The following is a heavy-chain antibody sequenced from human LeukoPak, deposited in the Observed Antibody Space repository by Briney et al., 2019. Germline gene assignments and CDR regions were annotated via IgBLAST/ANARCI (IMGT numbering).Heavy chain of an antibody. CDR3: KWFGELLSQSDAFDI. CDR2: IYHSGST. V-gene: IGHV4-38-2*02. Sequence: SETLSLTCTVSGYSITSGYYWGWIRQPPGKGLEWIGSIYHSGSTYYNPSLKSRVTMSVDTSKNQVSLKLSSVTAADTAVYYCKWFGELLSQSDAFDIWGQGTMVTVSS. J-gene: IGHJ3*02. D-gene: IGHD3-10*01. CDR1: GYSITSGYY.